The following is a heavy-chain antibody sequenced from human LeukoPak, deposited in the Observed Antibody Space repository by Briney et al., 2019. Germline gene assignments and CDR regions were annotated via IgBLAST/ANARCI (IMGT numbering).Heavy chain of an antibody. V-gene: IGHV3-74*01. CDR3: ARDVYYGSGSPRLDY. Sequence: GGSLRLSCAASGFTFSSYWMHWVRQAPGKGLVWVSLINTDGSSTNYADSVRGRFTISRDNAKNTLHLQMNSLRAEDTAVYYCARDVYYGSGSPRLDYWGQGTLVTVSS. D-gene: IGHD3-10*01. CDR2: INTDGSST. J-gene: IGHJ4*02. CDR1: GFTFSSYW.